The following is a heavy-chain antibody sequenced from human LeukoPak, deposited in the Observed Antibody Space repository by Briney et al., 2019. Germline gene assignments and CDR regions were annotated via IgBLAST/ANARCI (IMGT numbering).Heavy chain of an antibody. D-gene: IGHD1-26*01. Sequence: GGSIRISCAVSGFPLSSYAMSWVRKTPGKGLEWVSATSSSDAGTYYADSVRGRFSISRDNSKKTLYLQMNSLKTEDTAVYYCTTDDSGSHKGYYYYYYMDVWGKGTTVTVSS. CDR1: GFPLSSYA. V-gene: IGHV3-23*01. CDR2: TSSSDAGT. CDR3: TTDDSGSHKGYYYYYYMDV. J-gene: IGHJ6*03.